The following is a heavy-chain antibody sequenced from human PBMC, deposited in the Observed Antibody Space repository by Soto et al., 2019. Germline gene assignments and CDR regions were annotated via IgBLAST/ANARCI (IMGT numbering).Heavy chain of an antibody. Sequence: PGGSLRLSCAASGFTFSSYAMSWVRQAPGKGLDWVSAISVSVGSTYYADSVKGRFTISRDNSKNTLYLQMNSLRAEDTAVYYCAKVERAVAGIIDWGQGTLVTVSS. CDR2: ISVSVGST. D-gene: IGHD6-19*01. CDR1: GFTFSSYA. J-gene: IGHJ4*02. CDR3: AKVERAVAGIID. V-gene: IGHV3-23*01.